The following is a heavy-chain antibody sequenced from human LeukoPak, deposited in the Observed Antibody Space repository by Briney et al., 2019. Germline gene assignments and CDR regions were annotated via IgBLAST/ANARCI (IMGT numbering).Heavy chain of an antibody. CDR2: IYYSGST. V-gene: IGHV4-39*01. CDR1: GGSISSSSYY. J-gene: IGHJ6*03. CDR3: ARPRHYYYYMDV. Sequence: SEXLSLTCTVSGGSISSSSYYWGWIRQPPGKGLEWIGSIYYSGSTYYNPSLKSRITISVDTSKNQFSLKLSSVTAADTAVYYCARPRHYYYYMDVWGKGTTVTVSS.